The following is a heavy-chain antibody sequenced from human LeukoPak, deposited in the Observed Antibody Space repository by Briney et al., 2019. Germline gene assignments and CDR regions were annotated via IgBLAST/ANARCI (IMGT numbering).Heavy chain of an antibody. J-gene: IGHJ5*02. D-gene: IGHD6-19*01. CDR2: ICDSGGST. V-gene: IGHV3-23*01. CDR3: AKDLSMAVAADWFDP. CDR1: GFTFSNYD. Sequence: PGGSLRLSCAASGFTFSNYDMSWVRQAPGKGLEWVSSICDSGGSTYSADSVKGRFTISRDSTKNTLYLKMTNLRAADTAVYYCAKDLSMAVAADWFDPWDQGSLVTVSS.